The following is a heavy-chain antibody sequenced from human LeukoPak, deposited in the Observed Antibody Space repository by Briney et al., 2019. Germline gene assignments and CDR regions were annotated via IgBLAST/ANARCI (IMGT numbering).Heavy chain of an antibody. CDR1: GFTFVDYG. CDR2: INYNGAIT. J-gene: IGHJ4*02. V-gene: IGHV3-20*04. D-gene: IGHD3-3*02. Sequence: GGSLRLSCAGSGFTFVDYGLSWVRRAPGKGLEWLCAINYNGAITDADSVKGRFTISRDNAKNSLYLRMDSLRAEDTALYYCARDRLGPSFSVSHFDLWGQGTLVTVSS. CDR3: ARDRLGPSFSVSHFDL.